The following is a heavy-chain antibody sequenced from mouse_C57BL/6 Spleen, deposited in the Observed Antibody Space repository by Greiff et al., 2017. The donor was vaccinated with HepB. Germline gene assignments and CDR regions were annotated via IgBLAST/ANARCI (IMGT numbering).Heavy chain of an antibody. J-gene: IGHJ4*01. D-gene: IGHD1-2*01. Sequence: QVQLQQSGAELVRPGTSVKVSCKASGYAFTNYLIEWVKQRPGQGLEWIGVINPGSGGTNYNEKFKGKATLTADKSSSTAYMQLSSLTSEDSAVYVCARRTAGAMDYWGQGTSVTVSS. V-gene: IGHV1-54*01. CDR1: GYAFTNYL. CDR2: INPGSGGT. CDR3: ARRTAGAMDY.